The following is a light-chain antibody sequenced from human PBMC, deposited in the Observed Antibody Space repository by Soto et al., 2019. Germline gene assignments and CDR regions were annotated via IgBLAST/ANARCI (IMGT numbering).Light chain of an antibody. CDR2: GNS. CDR1: SSNIGAGYD. Sequence: QLVLTQPPSVSGAPGQRVTISCTGSSSNIGAGYDVHWYQQLPGTAPKLLIYGNSNRPSGVPDRFSGSKSGTSASLAITGLQAEDEADYYCQSYDSSGYVFGTGTKVTVL. V-gene: IGLV1-40*01. CDR3: QSYDSSGYV. J-gene: IGLJ1*01.